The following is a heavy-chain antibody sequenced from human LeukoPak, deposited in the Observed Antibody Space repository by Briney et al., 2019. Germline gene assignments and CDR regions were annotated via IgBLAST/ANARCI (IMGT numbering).Heavy chain of an antibody. J-gene: IGHJ5*02. CDR1: GFTFTDFY. V-gene: IGHV3-21*04. CDR3: VRDADGGHSWFDT. D-gene: IGHD4-23*01. CDR2: ISPTSSYM. Sequence: GGSLRLSCAASGFTFTDFYMNWVRQAPGKGLEWVSWISPTSSYMYYADSVKGRFTISRDNAKNSLYLQMNSLRAEDTALYYCVRDADGGHSWFDTWGQGTLVTVS.